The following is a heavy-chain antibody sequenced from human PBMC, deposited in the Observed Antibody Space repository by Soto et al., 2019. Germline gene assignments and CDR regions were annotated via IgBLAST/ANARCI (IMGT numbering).Heavy chain of an antibody. J-gene: IGHJ5*02. V-gene: IGHV3-30-3*01. CDR3: ARVSTEYCSSTSCLNWFDP. Sequence: PGGSLRLSCAASGFTFSSYAMHWVRQAPGKGLEWVAVISYDGSNKYYADSVKGRFTISRDNSKNTLYLQMNSLRAEDTAVYYCARVSTEYCSSTSCLNWFDPWGQGTLVTVSS. CDR2: ISYDGSNK. CDR1: GFTFSSYA. D-gene: IGHD2-2*01.